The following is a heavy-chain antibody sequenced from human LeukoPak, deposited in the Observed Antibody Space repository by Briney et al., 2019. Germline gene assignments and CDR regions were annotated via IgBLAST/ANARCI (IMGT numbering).Heavy chain of an antibody. V-gene: IGHV1-2*06. CDR2: INPNSGGT. D-gene: IGHD5-12*01. J-gene: IGHJ4*02. Sequence: ALVKVSCKASGYTFTGYYMHWVRQAPGQGLEWMGRINPNSGGTNYAQKFQGRVTMTRDTSISTAYMELSRLRSDDTAVYYCARDESGYDFAYWGQGTLVTVSS. CDR3: ARDESGYDFAY. CDR1: GYTFTGYY.